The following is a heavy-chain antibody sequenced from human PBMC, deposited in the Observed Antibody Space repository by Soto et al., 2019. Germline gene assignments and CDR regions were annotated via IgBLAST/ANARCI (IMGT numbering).Heavy chain of an antibody. CDR1: GGSISSSSYY. Sequence: QLQLQESGPGLVKPSETLSLTCTASGGSISSSSYYWGWIRQPPGKGLEWIGSIYYSGSTYYNPSLKSRVTISVDTSKNQFSLKLSSVTAADTAVYYCARHYDFWSGYYAHMDVWGKGTTVTVSS. J-gene: IGHJ6*03. V-gene: IGHV4-39*01. CDR3: ARHYDFWSGYYAHMDV. D-gene: IGHD3-3*01. CDR2: IYYSGST.